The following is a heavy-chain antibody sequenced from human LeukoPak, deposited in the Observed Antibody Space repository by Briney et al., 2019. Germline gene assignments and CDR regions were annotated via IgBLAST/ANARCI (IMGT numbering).Heavy chain of an antibody. CDR3: ARDQAATNTHVRFCVD. D-gene: IGHD4-11*01. Sequence: ASVKVSFKASVYTFTDYYMNWLRQAPGQGLEWMGWIDPNSGGTNFAQKLQGRVTMTTDTSTSTAYMDLRSLRSDYTAVYYCARDQAATNTHVRFCVDWGQGTLVTVSS. CDR2: IDPNSGGT. CDR1: VYTFTDYY. J-gene: IGHJ4*02. V-gene: IGHV1-2*02.